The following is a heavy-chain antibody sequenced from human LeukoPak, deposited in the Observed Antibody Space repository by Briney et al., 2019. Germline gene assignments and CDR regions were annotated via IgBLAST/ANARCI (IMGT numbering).Heavy chain of an antibody. Sequence: SETLSLTCDVSGGSVSNTNWCTWVRQPPGKGLEWIGEVHLDGRTNYNPSLKSRLIMSVDLPENHISLKLTSVTAADTAACYCARYGSFYCPLYFSGQGTLVTVSS. CDR3: ARYGSFYCPLYF. J-gene: IGHJ4*02. D-gene: IGHD3-22*01. V-gene: IGHV4-4*02. CDR1: GGSVSNTNW. CDR2: VHLDGRT.